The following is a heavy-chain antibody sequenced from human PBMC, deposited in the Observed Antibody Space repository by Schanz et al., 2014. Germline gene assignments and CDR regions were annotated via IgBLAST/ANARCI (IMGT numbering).Heavy chain of an antibody. J-gene: IGHJ6*02. CDR2: IDRDGGHT. CDR3: ARGASRDYFAMDV. V-gene: IGHV3-43*01. Sequence: EVQLVESGGGLVQPGGSLRLSCAASGFTFEDYTMHWVRQAPGKGLEWVSLIDRDGGHTYYADSVKGRFTISRDTTKNTVFLQMNNLTAKDASVYYCARGASRDYFAMDVWGQGTTVTVSS. CDR1: GFTFEDYT.